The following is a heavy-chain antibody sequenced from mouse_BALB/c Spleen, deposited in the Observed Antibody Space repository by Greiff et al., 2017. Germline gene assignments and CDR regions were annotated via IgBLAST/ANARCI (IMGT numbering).Heavy chain of an antibody. CDR3: ASNYYGSSYYAMDY. CDR2: ISYDGSN. Sequence: EVQLVESGPGLVKPSQSLSLTCSVTGYSITSGYYWNWIRQFPGNKLEWMGYISYDGSNNYNPSLKNRISITRDTSKNQFFLKLNSVTTEDTATYYCASNYYGSSYYAMDYWGQGTSVTVSS. CDR1: GYSITSGYY. V-gene: IGHV3-6*02. J-gene: IGHJ4*01. D-gene: IGHD1-1*01.